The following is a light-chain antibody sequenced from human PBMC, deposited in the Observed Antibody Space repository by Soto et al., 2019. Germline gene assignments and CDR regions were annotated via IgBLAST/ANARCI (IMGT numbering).Light chain of an antibody. CDR2: GTS. Sequence: EIVMTQSPATLSVSPGERATLSCRASQSVSSNLVWYQQKPGQAPRLLIYGTSTRATGIPARFSGSGSGTEFTLTIISLQSEDIAVYHCQQYNKWPLWTFGQGTKVEIK. CDR3: QQYNKWPLWT. J-gene: IGKJ1*01. V-gene: IGKV3-15*01. CDR1: QSVSSN.